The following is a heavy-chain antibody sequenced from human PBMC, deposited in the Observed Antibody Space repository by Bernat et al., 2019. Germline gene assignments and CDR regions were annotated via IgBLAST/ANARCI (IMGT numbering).Heavy chain of an antibody. J-gene: IGHJ4*02. CDR1: GGSISSNNW. CDR2: IYHSGRT. D-gene: IGHD2-15*01. CDR3: ARGLEGAWYAVVL. V-gene: IGHV4-4*02. Sequence: QVQLQESGPGLVKPSGTLSLTCTVSGGSISSNNWWSWVRQPPGKGLEWFGEIYHSGRTNYNPSLKSRVTISIDKSKNQFSLKVNTVTAADTAVYYRARGLEGAWYAVVLWGQGTLVTVSS.